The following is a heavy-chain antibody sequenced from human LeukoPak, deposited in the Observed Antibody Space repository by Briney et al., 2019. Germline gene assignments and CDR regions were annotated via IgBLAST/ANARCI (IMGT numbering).Heavy chain of an antibody. Sequence: ASVKVSCKASGYTFTSYYMHWVRQAPGQGLERMGIINPSGGSASYAQKFQGRVTMTRDTSTSTVYMELSSLRSEDTAVYYCARVGVAAVDYWGQGTLVTVSS. CDR2: INPSGGSA. CDR3: ARVGVAAVDY. V-gene: IGHV1-46*01. CDR1: GYTFTSYY. J-gene: IGHJ4*02. D-gene: IGHD2-15*01.